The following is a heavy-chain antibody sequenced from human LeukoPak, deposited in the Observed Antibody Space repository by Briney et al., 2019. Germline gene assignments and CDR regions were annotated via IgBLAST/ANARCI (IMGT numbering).Heavy chain of an antibody. J-gene: IGHJ5*02. CDR1: GGTFSSYA. CDR3: ASTPVRGIVAITTYWFDP. Sequence: SVNVSCTASGGTFSSYAISWVRQAPGQGLEWMGGIIPIFGTANYAQKFQGRVTITADESTSTAYMELSSLRSEDTAVYYCASTPVRGIVAITTYWFDPWGQGTLVTVSS. CDR2: IIPIFGTA. V-gene: IGHV1-69*13. D-gene: IGHD5-12*01.